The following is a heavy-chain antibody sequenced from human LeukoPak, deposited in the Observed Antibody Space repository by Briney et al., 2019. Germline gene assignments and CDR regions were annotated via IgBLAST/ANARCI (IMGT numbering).Heavy chain of an antibody. CDR2: IRSKAYGATT. D-gene: IGHD5-18*01. Sequence: GRSLRLSCTTSGFSFGDYAMSWVRQAPGKGLEWVGFIRSKAYGATTDYAASVKGRYSISRDDSTSIAYLQLNSLKTEDTAIYYCSRDTSDSYGHYDYWGKGTLVTVSS. V-gene: IGHV3-49*04. CDR1: GFSFGDYA. J-gene: IGHJ4*02. CDR3: SRDTSDSYGHYDY.